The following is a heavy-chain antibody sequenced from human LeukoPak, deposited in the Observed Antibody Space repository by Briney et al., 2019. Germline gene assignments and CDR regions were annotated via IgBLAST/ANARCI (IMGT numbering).Heavy chain of an antibody. J-gene: IGHJ4*02. CDR3: AREGNSYGWFDY. CDR2: ISAYNGNT. V-gene: IGHV1-18*01. CDR1: GGTFSSYA. D-gene: IGHD5-18*01. Sequence: ASVKVPCKASGGTFSSYAISWVRQAPGQGLEWMGWISAYNGNTNYAQKLQGRVTMTTDTSTSTAYMELRSLRSDDTAVYYCAREGNSYGWFDYWGQGTLVTVSS.